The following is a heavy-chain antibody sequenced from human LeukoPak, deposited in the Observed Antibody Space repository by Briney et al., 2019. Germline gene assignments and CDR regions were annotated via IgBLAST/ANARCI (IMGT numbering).Heavy chain of an antibody. CDR1: GFTFGDYA. CDR2: IRSKAYGGTT. D-gene: IGHD2-15*01. V-gene: IGHV3-49*04. Sequence: GGSLRLSCTASGFTFGDYAMSWVRQAPGKGLEWVGFIRSKAYGGTTEYAASVKGRFTISRDDSKSIAYLQMNSLKTEDTAVYYCTRVGCSGGSCYSTQYFQHGGQATLVTVSS. CDR3: TRVGCSGGSCYSTQYFQH. J-gene: IGHJ1*01.